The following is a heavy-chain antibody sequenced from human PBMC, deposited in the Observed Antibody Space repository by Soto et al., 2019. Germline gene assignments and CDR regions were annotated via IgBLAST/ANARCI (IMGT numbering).Heavy chain of an antibody. D-gene: IGHD5-18*01. CDR1: GFTFSSFW. V-gene: IGHV3-74*01. J-gene: IGHJ3*02. Sequence: GGSLRLSCAASGFTFSSFWMHWVRQAPGKGLMWVSRINSDGSTTTYADSVKGRFTISRDNSKNTLYLQMSSLRAEDTAVYYCVKQDGYSYAFDIWGQGTMVTVSS. CDR3: VKQDGYSYAFDI. CDR2: INSDGSTT.